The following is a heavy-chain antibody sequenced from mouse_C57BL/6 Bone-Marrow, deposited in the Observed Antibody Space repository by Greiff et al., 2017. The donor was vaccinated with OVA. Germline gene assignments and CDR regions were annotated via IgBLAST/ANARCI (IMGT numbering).Heavy chain of an antibody. J-gene: IGHJ2*01. CDR1: GFNIKDDY. CDR2: IDPENGDT. Sequence: EVQLVESGAELVRPGASVKLSCTASGFNIKDDYMHWVKQRPEQGLEWIGWIDPENGDTEYASKFQGKATITADTSSNTAYLQLSSLTSEDTAVYYCTTRITTRDYWGQGTTLTVSS. CDR3: TTRITTRDY. V-gene: IGHV14-4*01. D-gene: IGHD1-1*01.